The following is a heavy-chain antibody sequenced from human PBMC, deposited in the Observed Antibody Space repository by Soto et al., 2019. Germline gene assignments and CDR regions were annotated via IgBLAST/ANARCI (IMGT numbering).Heavy chain of an antibody. CDR2: IYYSGST. J-gene: IGHJ6*02. Sequence: QVQLQESGPGLVKPSQTLSLTCTVSGGSISSGGYYWSWIRQHPGKGLEGIGYIYYSGSTYYNPSLKSRVTISVDTSKNQFSLKLSSVTAADTAVYYCARDKPPSYYYGMDVWGQGTTVTVSS. CDR1: GGSISSGGYY. V-gene: IGHV4-31*03. CDR3: ARDKPPSYYYGMDV.